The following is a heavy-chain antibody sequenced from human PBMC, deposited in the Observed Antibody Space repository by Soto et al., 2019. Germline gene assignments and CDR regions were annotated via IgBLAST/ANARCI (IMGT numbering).Heavy chain of an antibody. J-gene: IGHJ4*02. CDR2: IWYDGSDK. CDR3: GRGYSTSWHPHLDY. V-gene: IGHV3-33*01. Sequence: QVQLVESGGGVVQPGRSLRLSCAASGFTFSSYGMHWVRQAPGKGLEWVAVIWYDGSDKYYADSVKGRFTISRDNSKNTVNLQMNSLRAEDTGMYYCGRGYSTSWHPHLDYWGQGNLVTVSS. CDR1: GFTFSSYG. D-gene: IGHD2-2*01.